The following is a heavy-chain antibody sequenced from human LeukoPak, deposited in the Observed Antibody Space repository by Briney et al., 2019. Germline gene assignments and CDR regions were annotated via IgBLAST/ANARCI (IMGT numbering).Heavy chain of an antibody. Sequence: ASETLSLTCTVSGGSISSYYWSWIRQPPGKGLEWIGYIYYSGSTNYNPSLKSRVTISVDTSKNQFSLKLSSVTAADTAVYYCASQDIVVIPAAIPFDYWGQGALVTVSS. CDR1: GGSISSYY. D-gene: IGHD2-2*01. J-gene: IGHJ4*02. V-gene: IGHV4-59*01. CDR2: IYYSGST. CDR3: ASQDIVVIPAAIPFDY.